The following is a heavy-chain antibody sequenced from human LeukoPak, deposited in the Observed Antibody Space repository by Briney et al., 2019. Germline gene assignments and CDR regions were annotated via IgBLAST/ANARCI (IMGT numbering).Heavy chain of an antibody. Sequence: GGSLRLSCAASGFTFSYYWMHWVRQAPGKGLVWVSRINTDGSSTVYADSVKGRFTISRDNAKNTLYLQMNSLRAEDTAVYHCTREGGGFDIWGQGTMVTVSS. CDR2: INTDGSST. J-gene: IGHJ3*02. CDR3: TREGGGFDI. CDR1: GFTFSYYW. D-gene: IGHD2-15*01. V-gene: IGHV3-74*01.